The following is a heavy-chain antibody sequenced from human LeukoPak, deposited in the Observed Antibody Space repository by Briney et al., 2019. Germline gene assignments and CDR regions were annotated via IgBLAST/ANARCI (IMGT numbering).Heavy chain of an antibody. CDR3: ARGYCSGGSCLDAFDI. J-gene: IGHJ3*02. CDR2: IYPGDSDT. V-gene: IGHV5-51*01. D-gene: IGHD2-15*01. CDR1: GYSFTSYW. Sequence: GESLKISCKGSGYSFTSYWIGWVRQMPGKGLEWMGIIYPGDSDTRYSPSFQDQVTISADKSISTAYLQWSSLKASDTAMYYCARGYCSGGSCLDAFDIWGQGTMVTVSS.